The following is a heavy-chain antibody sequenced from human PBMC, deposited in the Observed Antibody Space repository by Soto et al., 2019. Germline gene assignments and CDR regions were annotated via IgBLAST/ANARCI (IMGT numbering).Heavy chain of an antibody. D-gene: IGHD3-3*01. CDR1: GYTFTSYG. CDR2: ISAYNGNT. J-gene: IGHJ4*02. CDR3: ASGRRFLEWSGPCDY. Sequence: PSVKVSCKASGYTFTSYGLSWVRQAPGQGLEWMGWISAYNGNTKYAQKVQDRVTMTTDTPTNTAYMELRSLRSDDTAVYYCASGRRFLEWSGPCDYWGQGTLVTVSS. V-gene: IGHV1-18*01.